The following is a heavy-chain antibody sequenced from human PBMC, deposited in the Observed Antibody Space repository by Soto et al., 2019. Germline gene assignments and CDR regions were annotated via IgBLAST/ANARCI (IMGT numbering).Heavy chain of an antibody. Sequence: ASVKVSCKASGGTFSSYAISWVRQAPGQGLEWMGGIIPIFGTANYAQKFQGRVTITADESTSTAYMELSSLRSEDTAVYYCARAMAAYYYYYYGMDVWGQGTTVTVSS. CDR3: ARAMAAYYYYYYGMDV. J-gene: IGHJ6*02. CDR1: GGTFSSYA. CDR2: IIPIFGTA. V-gene: IGHV1-69*13. D-gene: IGHD6-13*01.